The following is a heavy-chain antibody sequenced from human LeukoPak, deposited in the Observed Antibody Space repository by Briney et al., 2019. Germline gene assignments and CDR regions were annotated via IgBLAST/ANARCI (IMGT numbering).Heavy chain of an antibody. V-gene: IGHV3-64*01. Sequence: PGGSLRLSCAASGFTFSSYAMHWVRQAPGKGLEYVPAISSNGGSTYYANSVKGRFTISRDNSKNTLYLQMGSLRAEDMAVYYCARVAAAGTGFDYWGQGTLVTVSS. CDR3: ARVAAAGTGFDY. D-gene: IGHD6-13*01. CDR1: GFTFSSYA. CDR2: ISSNGGST. J-gene: IGHJ4*02.